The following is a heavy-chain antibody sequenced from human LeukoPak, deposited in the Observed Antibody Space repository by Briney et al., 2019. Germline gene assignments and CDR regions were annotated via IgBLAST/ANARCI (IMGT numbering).Heavy chain of an antibody. CDR2: INSDGSST. J-gene: IGHJ6*03. CDR3: ATDSSSWPYYYYYYMDV. V-gene: IGHV3-74*01. CDR1: GFTFSSYW. D-gene: IGHD6-13*01. Sequence: GGSLRLSCAASGFTFSSYWMHWVRQAPGKGLVWVSRINSDGSSTSYADSVKGRFTISRDNAKNTLYLQMNSLRAEDTAVYYCATDSSSWPYYYYYYMDVWGKGTTVTISS.